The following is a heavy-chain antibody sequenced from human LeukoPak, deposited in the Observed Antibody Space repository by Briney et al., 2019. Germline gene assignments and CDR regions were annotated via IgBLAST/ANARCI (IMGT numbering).Heavy chain of an antibody. Sequence: GASVKVSCKASGGTFSSYTISWVRQAPGQGLEWMGRIIPILGIANYAQKFQGRVTITADKSTSTAYMEQSSLRSEDTAVYYCARDSSPEGFDYWGQGTLVTVSS. V-gene: IGHV1-69*04. J-gene: IGHJ4*02. CDR3: ARDSSPEGFDY. D-gene: IGHD6-13*01. CDR2: IIPILGIA. CDR1: GGTFSSYT.